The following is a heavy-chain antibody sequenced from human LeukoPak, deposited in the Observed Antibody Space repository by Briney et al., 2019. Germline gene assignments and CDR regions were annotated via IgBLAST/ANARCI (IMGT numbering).Heavy chain of an antibody. CDR3: AREYPDNGDGWGY. CDR1: GFTFSSYE. J-gene: IGHJ4*02. D-gene: IGHD1-1*01. Sequence: GGSLRLSCATSGFTFSSYEMNSVRQAPGGGLERVSYISGSGSRIFYADSVKGRFTISRDNAKNSLYLQMNSLRVEDTAVYYCAREYPDNGDGWGYWGQGTLVTVSS. CDR2: ISGSGSRI. V-gene: IGHV3-48*03.